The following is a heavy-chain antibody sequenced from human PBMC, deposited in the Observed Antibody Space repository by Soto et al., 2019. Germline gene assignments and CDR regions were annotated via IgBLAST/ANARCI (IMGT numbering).Heavy chain of an antibody. Sequence: TPPLTCTVSGGSISSGGYYWSWIRQHPGKGLEWIGYIYYSGSTSYNPSLKSRVTISVDTSKNQFSLKLSSVTAADTAVYYCARGGCTNGVCEKYFQHWGQGTLVTVSS. J-gene: IGHJ1*01. D-gene: IGHD2-8*01. CDR1: GGSISSGGYY. CDR3: ARGGCTNGVCEKYFQH. V-gene: IGHV4-31*03. CDR2: IYYSGST.